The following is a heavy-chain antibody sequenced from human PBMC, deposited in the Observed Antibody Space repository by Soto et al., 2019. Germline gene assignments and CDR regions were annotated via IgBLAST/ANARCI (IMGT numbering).Heavy chain of an antibody. Sequence: PSETLSLTCAVYGGSFSGYYWSWIRQPPGKGLEWIGEINHSGSTNYNPSLKSRVTISVDTSKNQFSLKLSSVTAADTAVYYCGGFMDLVPWNWFDPWGQGTLVTVSS. J-gene: IGHJ5*02. CDR1: GGSFSGYY. CDR3: GGFMDLVPWNWFDP. D-gene: IGHD6-13*01. CDR2: INHSGST. V-gene: IGHV4-34*01.